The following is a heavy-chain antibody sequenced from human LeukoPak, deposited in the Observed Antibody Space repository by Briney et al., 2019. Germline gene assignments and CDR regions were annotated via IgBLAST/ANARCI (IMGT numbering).Heavy chain of an antibody. CDR3: ARDPYQLLYRWFDP. V-gene: IGHV3-21*01. Sequence: GGSLRLSCAASGFTFSSYSMNWVRQAPGKGLEWVSSISSSSSYIYYADSVKGRFTISRDNAKNSLYLQMNSLRAEDTAVYYCARDPYQLLYRWFDPWGQGTLATVSS. CDR1: GFTFSSYS. D-gene: IGHD2-2*02. J-gene: IGHJ5*02. CDR2: ISSSSSYI.